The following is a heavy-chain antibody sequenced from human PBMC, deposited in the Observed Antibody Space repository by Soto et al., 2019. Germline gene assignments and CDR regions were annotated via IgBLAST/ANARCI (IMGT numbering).Heavy chain of an antibody. CDR3: ARRSIAARRGIFDY. CDR1: GGSFSGYY. V-gene: IGHV4-34*01. J-gene: IGHJ4*02. CDR2: INHSGST. D-gene: IGHD6-6*01. Sequence: SETLSLTCAVYGGSFSGYYWSWIRQPPGKGLEWIGEINHSGSTNYNPSLKSRVTISVDTSKNQFSLKLSSVTAADTAVYYCARRSIAARRGIFDYWGQGTLVTVSS.